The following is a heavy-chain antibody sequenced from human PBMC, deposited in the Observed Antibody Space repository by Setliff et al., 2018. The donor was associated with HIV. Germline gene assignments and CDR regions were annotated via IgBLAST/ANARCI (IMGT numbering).Heavy chain of an antibody. CDR2: ISYDGSNK. Sequence: PGGSLRLSCAASGFTFSNSAMHWVRQAPGKGLGWVAGISYDGSNKYYTDSVKGRFTISRDNSKNTLYLQMNSLRAEDTAVYYCARENYDILTGYYDYWGQGALVTVSS. D-gene: IGHD3-9*01. CDR1: GFTFSNSA. J-gene: IGHJ4*02. CDR3: ARENYDILTGYYDY. V-gene: IGHV3-30*04.